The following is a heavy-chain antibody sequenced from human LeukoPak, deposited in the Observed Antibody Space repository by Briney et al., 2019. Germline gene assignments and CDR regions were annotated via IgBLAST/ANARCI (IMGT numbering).Heavy chain of an antibody. CDR3: ARGLPAAVEPTDY. CDR2: IIPIFGTA. D-gene: IGHD2-2*01. V-gene: IGHV1-69*13. CDR1: GGTFSSYA. J-gene: IGHJ4*02. Sequence: SVKVSCKASGGTFSSYAISWVRQAPGQGLEWMGRIIPIFGTANYAQKFQGRVTITADESTSTAYMELSSLRAEDTAVYYCARGLPAAVEPTDYWGQGTLVTVSS.